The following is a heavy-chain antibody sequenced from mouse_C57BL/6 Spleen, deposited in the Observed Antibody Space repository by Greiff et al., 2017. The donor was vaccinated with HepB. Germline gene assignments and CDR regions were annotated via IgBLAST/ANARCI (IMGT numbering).Heavy chain of an antibody. CDR1: GYTFTSYW. CDR3: AHYNGSSYGAGTGY. Sequence: QVQLQQPGAELVKPGASVKLSCKASGYTFTSYWLQWVKQRPGQGLEWIGEIDPSDSYTNYNQKFKGKATLTVDTSSSTAYMQLSSLTSEDSAVYYCAHYNGSSYGAGTGYWGQVTTLKVSS. D-gene: IGHD1-1*01. J-gene: IGHJ2*01. V-gene: IGHV1-50*01. CDR2: IDPSDSYT.